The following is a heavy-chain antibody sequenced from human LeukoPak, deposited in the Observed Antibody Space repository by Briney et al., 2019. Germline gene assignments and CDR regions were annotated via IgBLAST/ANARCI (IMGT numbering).Heavy chain of an antibody. CDR2: IKRVGSEK. Sequence: GGSLRLSCAASGFTFSSYWMSWVRQAPGKGLEWVANIKRVGSEKYYVDSVKGRFTISRDNAENSLYLQMNSLRAEDTAVYYCARDTSSPMDVWGKGTTVTVSS. V-gene: IGHV3-7*01. CDR1: GFTFSSYW. J-gene: IGHJ6*03. CDR3: ARDTSSPMDV. D-gene: IGHD2/OR15-2a*01.